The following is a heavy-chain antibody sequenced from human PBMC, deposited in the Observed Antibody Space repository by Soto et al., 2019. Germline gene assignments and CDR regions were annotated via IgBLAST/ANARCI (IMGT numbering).Heavy chain of an antibody. D-gene: IGHD2-15*01. CDR1: GYTFTGYY. CDR3: ARGYCSGGSCYSGDAFDI. Sequence: QVQVVQSGAEVKKPGASVKVSCKASGYTFTGYYMHWVRQAPGQGLEWMGWINPNSGSTNYAQKFQGWVTMTRDTSISTAYMAVSRLRSDDTAVYYCARGYCSGGSCYSGDAFDIWGQGTMVTVSS. J-gene: IGHJ3*02. CDR2: INPNSGST. V-gene: IGHV1-2*04.